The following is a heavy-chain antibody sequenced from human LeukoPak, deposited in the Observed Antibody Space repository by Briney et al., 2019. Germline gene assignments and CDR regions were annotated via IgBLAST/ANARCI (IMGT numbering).Heavy chain of an antibody. V-gene: IGHV3-7*01. D-gene: IGHD1-26*01. CDR2: IKEDESAK. Sequence: TGRSLRLSCAASGFTFRRYWMAWVRQAPGKGLEWVANIKEDESAKHQADSVKGRFTISRDNAQNSVYLQMSSLRGEGTAVYYCARDVGGSLDYWGQGTLVTVSS. CDR3: ARDVGGSLDY. CDR1: GFTFRRYW. J-gene: IGHJ4*02.